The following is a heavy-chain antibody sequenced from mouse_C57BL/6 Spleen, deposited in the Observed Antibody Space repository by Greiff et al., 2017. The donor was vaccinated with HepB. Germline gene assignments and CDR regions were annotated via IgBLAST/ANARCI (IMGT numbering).Heavy chain of an antibody. CDR1: GFTFSSYA. J-gene: IGHJ3*01. V-gene: IGHV5-4*03. CDR3: ASGCGQFAY. Sequence: DVKLVESGGGLVKPGGSLKLSCAASGFTFSSYAMSWVRQTPEKRLEWVATISDGGSYTYYPDNVKGRFTISRDNAKNNLYLQMSHLKSEDKARYYCASGCGQFAYWGQGTLVTVSA. D-gene: IGHD3-2*02. CDR2: ISDGGSYT.